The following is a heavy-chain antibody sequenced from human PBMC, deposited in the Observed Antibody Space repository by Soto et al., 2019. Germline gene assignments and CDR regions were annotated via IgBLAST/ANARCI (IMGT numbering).Heavy chain of an antibody. CDR3: AGDSGAALGDLGAFET. J-gene: IGHJ3*02. D-gene: IGHD3-16*01. CDR1: GFTFSSYW. Sequence: PGGSLRLSCAASGFTFSSYWMSWVRQAPGKGLEWVATIWYDGSTNYYADSVKGRFTISRDNSRNTLSLQMNSLRAEDTAVYYCAGDSGAALGDLGAFETWGQGTMVTVSS. CDR2: IWYDGSTN. V-gene: IGHV3-33*08.